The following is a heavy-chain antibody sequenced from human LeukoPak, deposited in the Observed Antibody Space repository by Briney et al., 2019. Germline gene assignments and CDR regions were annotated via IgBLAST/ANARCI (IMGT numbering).Heavy chain of an antibody. V-gene: IGHV4-59*08. CDR2: IYYSGST. CDR3: ARLDYYDSSGHIDY. D-gene: IGHD3-22*01. CDR1: GGSISSYY. Sequence: SETLFLTCTVSGGSISSYYWSWIRQPPGKGLEWIGYIYYSGSTNSNPSLKSRVTISVDTSKNQFSLKLSSVTAADTAVYYCARLDYYDSSGHIDYWGQGTLVTVSS. J-gene: IGHJ4*02.